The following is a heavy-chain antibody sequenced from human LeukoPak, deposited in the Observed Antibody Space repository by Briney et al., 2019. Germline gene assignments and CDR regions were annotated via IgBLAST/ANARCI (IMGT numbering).Heavy chain of an antibody. Sequence: GGSLRLSCAASEFIFSGYWMNWVRQAPGKGLEWVAVIWYDGSNKYYADSVKGRFTISRDNSKNTLYLQMNSLRAEDTAVYYCARVQYSSGWYSINYYYYGMDVWGQGTTVTVSS. CDR2: IWYDGSNK. V-gene: IGHV3-33*08. CDR3: ARVQYSSGWYSINYYYYGMDV. CDR1: EFIFSGYW. J-gene: IGHJ6*02. D-gene: IGHD6-19*01.